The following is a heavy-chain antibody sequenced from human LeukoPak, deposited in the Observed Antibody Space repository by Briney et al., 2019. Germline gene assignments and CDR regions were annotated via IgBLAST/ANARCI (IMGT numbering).Heavy chain of an antibody. CDR2: ISSSSSTI. D-gene: IGHD1-26*01. CDR3: AREGGSRYGMDV. CDR1: VFTFTSYS. V-gene: IGHV3-48*02. J-gene: IGHJ6*02. Sequence: GGSLRLSCAASVFTFTSYSMNWVRQAPWKGLEWVSYISSSSSTIYYADSVKGRFTISRDNAKNSLYLQMNSLRDEDTAVYYCAREGGSRYGMDVWGQGTTVTVSS.